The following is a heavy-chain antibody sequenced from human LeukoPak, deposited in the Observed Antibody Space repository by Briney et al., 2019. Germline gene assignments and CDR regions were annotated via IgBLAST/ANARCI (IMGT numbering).Heavy chain of an antibody. Sequence: GSLRLSCAASGFTFSSYSMNWVRQAPGKGLEWVSYISSSSSTIYYADSVKGRFTISRDNSKNTLYLQMNSLRAEDTAVYYCARGATTGSHPLDYWGQGTLVTVSS. D-gene: IGHD1-1*01. CDR3: ARGATTGSHPLDY. J-gene: IGHJ4*02. CDR2: ISSSSSTI. CDR1: GFTFSSYS. V-gene: IGHV3-48*01.